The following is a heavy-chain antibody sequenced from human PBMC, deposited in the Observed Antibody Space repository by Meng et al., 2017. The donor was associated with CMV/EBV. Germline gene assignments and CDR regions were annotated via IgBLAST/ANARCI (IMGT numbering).Heavy chain of an antibody. CDR3: AREQRRYDFLMGYRDYYYGMDV. Sequence: ASVKVSCKASGYTFTGYYMHWVRQAPGQGLEWMGWINPNSGGTNYAQKFQGRVTMTRDTSISTAYMELSRLRSDDTAVYYCAREQRRYDFLMGYRDYYYGMDVWGQGTTVTVSS. D-gene: IGHD3-9*01. CDR2: INPNSGGT. V-gene: IGHV1-2*02. J-gene: IGHJ6*02. CDR1: GYTFTGYY.